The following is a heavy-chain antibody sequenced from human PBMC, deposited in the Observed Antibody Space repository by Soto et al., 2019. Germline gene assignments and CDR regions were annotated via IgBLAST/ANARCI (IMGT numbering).Heavy chain of an antibody. CDR2: IYSGGST. CDR1: GFTVSSNY. D-gene: IGHD3-3*01. V-gene: IGHV3-66*01. Sequence: GGSLRLSCAASGFTVSSNYMSWVRQAPGKGLEWVSVIYSGGSTYYADSVKGRFTISRDNSKNTLYLQMNSLRAEDTAVYYCARVDFWSGYYYFDYWGQGTLVTVSS. J-gene: IGHJ4*02. CDR3: ARVDFWSGYYYFDY.